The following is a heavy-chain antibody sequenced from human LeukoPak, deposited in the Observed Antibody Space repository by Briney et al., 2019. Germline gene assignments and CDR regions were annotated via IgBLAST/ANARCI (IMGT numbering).Heavy chain of an antibody. J-gene: IGHJ4*02. V-gene: IGHV6-1*01. D-gene: IGHD1-26*01. CDR1: GDSVSSNSAA. CDR2: IYYRSKWYN. Sequence: SQTLSLTCAISGDSVSSNSAAWNWFRQSPSRGLEWLGRIYYRSKWYNDYAVSVKSRMTINPDTSKNQFSLQLNSVTPEDTAVYYCAREEANYFDYWGQGTLVSVSS. CDR3: AREEANYFDY.